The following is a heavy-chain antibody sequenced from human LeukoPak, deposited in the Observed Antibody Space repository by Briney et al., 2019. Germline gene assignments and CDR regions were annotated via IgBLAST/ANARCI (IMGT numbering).Heavy chain of an antibody. CDR2: MNRDGSEK. Sequence: PGGSLRLSCAASGFTFSSYWMSWVRQAPGKGLEWVANMNRDGSEKNYVDSIKGRFTISRDNAANSLYLQMNSLRVEDTAVYYCARDGGIIRFGSQDVWGQGTTVIVSS. V-gene: IGHV3-7*01. CDR1: GFTFSSYW. J-gene: IGHJ6*02. CDR3: ARDGGIIRFGSQDV. D-gene: IGHD3-16*01.